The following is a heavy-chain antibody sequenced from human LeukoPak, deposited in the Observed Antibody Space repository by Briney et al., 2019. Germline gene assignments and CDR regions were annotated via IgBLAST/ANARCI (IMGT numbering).Heavy chain of an antibody. CDR1: GFTFSSYA. CDR2: ISGSGGST. V-gene: IGHV3-23*01. D-gene: IGHD3-10*01. CDR3: AKDGTAMGGFGVLYFDY. J-gene: IGHJ4*02. Sequence: GGSLRLSCAASGFTFSSYAMSWVRQAPGKGLEWVSAISGSGGSTYYADSVKGRFTISRDNSKNTLYLQMNSLRAEDTAVYYCAKDGTAMGGFGVLYFDYWGQGTLVTVSS.